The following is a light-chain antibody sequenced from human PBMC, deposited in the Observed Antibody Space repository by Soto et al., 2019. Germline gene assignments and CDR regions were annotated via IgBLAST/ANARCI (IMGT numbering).Light chain of an antibody. CDR3: LQHNRYPQT. CDR2: AAS. CDR1: QGIREA. Sequence: DIQMTQSPSSLSASVGDRVTITCLSSQGIREALGGYQQKPGKAPKRLIYAASGLQSGVLSMFSGSGSGTEFTLTTSSLPPEDVATYCCLQHNRYPQTCGQGLKVDIK. J-gene: IGKJ1*01. V-gene: IGKV1-17*01.